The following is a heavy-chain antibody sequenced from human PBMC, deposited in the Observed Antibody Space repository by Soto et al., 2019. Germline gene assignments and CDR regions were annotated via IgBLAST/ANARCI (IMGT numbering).Heavy chain of an antibody. D-gene: IGHD3-3*01. CDR1: GGSISSYY. V-gene: IGHV4-59*01. CDR3: ARFDFWSGYPQAYFDY. CDR2: IYYSGST. Sequence: TSETLSLTCTVSGGSISSYYWSWIRQPPGKGLEWIGYIYYSGSTNYNPSLKSRVTISVDTSKNQFSLKLSSVTAADTAVYYCARFDFWSGYPQAYFDYWGQGTLVTVSS. J-gene: IGHJ4*02.